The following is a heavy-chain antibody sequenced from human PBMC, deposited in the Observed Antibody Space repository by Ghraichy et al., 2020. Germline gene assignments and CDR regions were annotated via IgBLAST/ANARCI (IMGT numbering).Heavy chain of an antibody. CDR1: GFTLDSCA. D-gene: IGHD4-17*01. Sequence: ETLSLTCAASGFTLDSCAVSWVRQATGKGPEWVSAIGGVVDYTYYADSVKGRFTISRDISRNTLYLQMNSLRAEDTAIYYCAKTPHPSRPTVTTHWGQGALVTVSS. CDR3: AKTPHPSRPTVTTH. V-gene: IGHV3-23*01. CDR2: IGGVVDYT. J-gene: IGHJ4*02.